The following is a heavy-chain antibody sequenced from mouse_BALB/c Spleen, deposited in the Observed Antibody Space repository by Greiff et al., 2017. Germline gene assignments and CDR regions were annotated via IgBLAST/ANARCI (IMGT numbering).Heavy chain of an antibody. V-gene: IGHV1S81*02. J-gene: IGHJ4*01. CDR3: ARSGTTVYYYAMDY. D-gene: IGHD1-1*01. CDR1: GYTFTSYW. CDR2: INPSNGRT. Sequence: VQLQQSGAELVKPGASVKLSCKASGYTFTSYWMHWVKQRPGQGLEWIGEINPSNGRTNYNEKFKSKATLTVDKSSSTAYMQLSSLTSEDSAVYYCARSGTTVYYYAMDYWGQGTSVTVSS.